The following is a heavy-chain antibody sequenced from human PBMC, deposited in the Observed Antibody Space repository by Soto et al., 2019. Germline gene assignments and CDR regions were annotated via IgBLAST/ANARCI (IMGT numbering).Heavy chain of an antibody. J-gene: IGHJ5*02. V-gene: IGHV1-46*01. CDR1: GYTFTSYY. CDR3: ARDPNTPVYDFWSGYPWDSWFDP. CDR2: INPSGGST. D-gene: IGHD3-3*01. Sequence: ASVKVSCKASGYTFTSYYMHWVRQAPGQGLEWMGIINPSGGSTSYAQKFQGRVTMTRDTSTSTVYMELSSLRSEDTAVYYCARDPNTPVYDFWSGYPWDSWFDPWGQGTLVTVSS.